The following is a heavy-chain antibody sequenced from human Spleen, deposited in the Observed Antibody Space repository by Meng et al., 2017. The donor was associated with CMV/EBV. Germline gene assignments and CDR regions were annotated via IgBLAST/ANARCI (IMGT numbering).Heavy chain of an antibody. CDR1: GYTFADYY. D-gene: IGHD2-21*01. CDR2: INPNSGGT. V-gene: IGHV1-2*02. Sequence: ASVKVSCKASGYTFADYYMQWVRQVPGQGLEWMGWINPNSGGTNYAQKFQGRVTMTRDTSISTAYMELTSLRSDDTAVYYCARALWRGGKGHDYWGQGTLVTVSS. CDR3: ARALWRGGKGHDY. J-gene: IGHJ4*02.